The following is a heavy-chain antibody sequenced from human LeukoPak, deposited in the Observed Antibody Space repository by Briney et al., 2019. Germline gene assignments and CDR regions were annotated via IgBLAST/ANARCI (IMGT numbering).Heavy chain of an antibody. Sequence: GRSLRLSCAASGFTFSSYGIHWVRQAPGKGLEWVAVIWYDGSNKYYADSVKGRFTISRDNSKNTLDLQMNSLRAEDTAVYYCARDRTMVRGVIITRFFDYWGQGTLVTVSS. J-gene: IGHJ4*02. CDR2: IWYDGSNK. CDR3: ARDRTMVRGVIITRFFDY. D-gene: IGHD3-10*01. CDR1: GFTFSSYG. V-gene: IGHV3-33*08.